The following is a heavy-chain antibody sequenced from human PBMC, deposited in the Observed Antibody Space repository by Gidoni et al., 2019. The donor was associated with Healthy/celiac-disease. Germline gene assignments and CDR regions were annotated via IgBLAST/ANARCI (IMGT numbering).Heavy chain of an antibody. CDR1: GGSLRRRNW. V-gene: IGHV4-4*02. J-gene: IGHJ6*02. CDR3: ARAGWDVVVPAAIPTSGYYYYGMDV. Sequence: QVQLQESGPGLVKPSGTLSLTCAVSGGSLRRRNWWRWFRPPPGKGLEWIGEIYHSGSTNYNPSLKSRVTISVDKSKNQFSLKLSSVTAADTAVYYCARAGWDVVVPAAIPTSGYYYYGMDVWGQGTTVTVSS. CDR2: IYHSGST. D-gene: IGHD2-2*01.